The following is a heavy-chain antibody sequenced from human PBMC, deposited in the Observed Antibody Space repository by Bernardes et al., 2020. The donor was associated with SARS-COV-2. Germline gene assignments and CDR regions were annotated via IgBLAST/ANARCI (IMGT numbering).Heavy chain of an antibody. CDR2: IRSKAYGGTT. CDR3: TRGRSPLEGVWLYYYYYGMDV. CDR1: GFTFGDYA. D-gene: IGHD3-10*01. J-gene: IGHJ6*02. V-gene: IGHV3-49*04. Sequence: GGSLRLSCTASGFTFGDYAMSWVRQAPGKGLEWVGFIRSKAYGGTTEYAASVKGRFTISRDDSKSIAYLQMNSLKTEDTAVYYCTRGRSPLEGVWLYYYYYGMDVWGQGTTVTVSS.